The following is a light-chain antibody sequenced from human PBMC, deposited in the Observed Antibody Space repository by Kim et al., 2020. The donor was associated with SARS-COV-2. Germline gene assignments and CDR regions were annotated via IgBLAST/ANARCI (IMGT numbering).Light chain of an antibody. CDR2: EVN. J-gene: IGLJ1*01. V-gene: IGLV2-8*01. Sequence: QSVTFSCTGTSSDSGAYKNVSWYQQHPGKAPKLMIYEVNRRPSGVPDRFSGSKSGNTASLTVSGLQAEDEADYYCTSYAGSNNLDVFGTGTKVTVL. CDR3: TSYAGSNNLDV. CDR1: SSDSGAYKN.